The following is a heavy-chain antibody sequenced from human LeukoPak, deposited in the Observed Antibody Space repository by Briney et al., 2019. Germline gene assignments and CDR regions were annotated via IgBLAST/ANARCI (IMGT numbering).Heavy chain of an antibody. CDR3: ARGGTEAGSGDY. V-gene: IGHV1-2*06. Sequence: ASVKVSCKXSGYTFTAYYIHWVRQAPGQGLEWMGRINPNSGGTDFAQKFQGRVTMTRDTSISTAYMEPSRLRSDDTAIYYCARGGTEAGSGDYWGQGTLVTVSS. D-gene: IGHD3-10*01. CDR1: GYTFTAYY. J-gene: IGHJ4*02. CDR2: INPNSGGT.